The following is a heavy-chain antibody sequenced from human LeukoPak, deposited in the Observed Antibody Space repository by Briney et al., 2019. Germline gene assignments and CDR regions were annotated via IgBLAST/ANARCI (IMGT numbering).Heavy chain of an antibody. Sequence: GGSLRLSCAASGFTFSSYSIHWVRQAPGKGREWVAVISVDGTYKYYADSMKGRFTISRDNSKNTLYLEMNSLRAEDKAVYYYARGGAYCSNGVCLIDYWGQGTLVSVSS. CDR1: GFTFSSYS. J-gene: IGHJ4*02. V-gene: IGHV3-30*01. CDR3: ARGGAYCSNGVCLIDY. CDR2: ISVDGTYK. D-gene: IGHD2-8*01.